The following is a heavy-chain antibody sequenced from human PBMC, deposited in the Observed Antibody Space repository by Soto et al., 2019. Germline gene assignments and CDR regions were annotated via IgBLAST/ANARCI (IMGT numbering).Heavy chain of an antibody. CDR1: GGTFSRYA. D-gene: IGHD1-1*01. CDR2: IIPIFGTA. CDR3: ARVSTGTTEDDY. V-gene: IGHV1-69*13. J-gene: IGHJ4*02. Sequence: SVKVSCKASGGTFSRYAISWVRQAPGQGLEWMGGIIPIFGTANYAQKFQGRVTITADESTSTAYMELSSLRSEDTAVYYCARVSTGTTEDDYWGQGTLVTVSS.